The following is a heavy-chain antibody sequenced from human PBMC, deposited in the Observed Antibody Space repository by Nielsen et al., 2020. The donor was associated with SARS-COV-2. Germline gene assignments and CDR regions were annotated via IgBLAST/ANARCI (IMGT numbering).Heavy chain of an antibody. V-gene: IGHV1-58*02. CDR3: AAAVGQYCGGDCYMYYYYGMDV. CDR1: GGTFSSYA. J-gene: IGHJ6*02. CDR2: IVVGSGNT. Sequence: SVKVSCKASGGTFSSYAISWVRQARGQRLEWIGWIVVGSGNTNYAQKFQERVTITRDMSTSTAYMELSSLRSEDTAVYYCAAAVGQYCGGDCYMYYYYGMDVWGQGTTVTVSS. D-gene: IGHD2-21*02.